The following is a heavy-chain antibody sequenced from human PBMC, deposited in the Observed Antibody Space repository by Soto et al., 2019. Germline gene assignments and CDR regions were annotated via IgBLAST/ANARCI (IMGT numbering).Heavy chain of an antibody. D-gene: IGHD3-10*01. CDR1: GFTFSSYG. CDR2: IWYDGSNK. CDR3: ARDHVYGSAIDY. Sequence: GGSLRLSCAASGFTFSSYGMHWVRQAPGKGLEWVAVIWYDGSNKYYADSVKGRFTISRDNSKNTLYLQMDSLRAEDTAVYYCARDHVYGSAIDYWGQGTLVTVSS. J-gene: IGHJ4*02. V-gene: IGHV3-33*01.